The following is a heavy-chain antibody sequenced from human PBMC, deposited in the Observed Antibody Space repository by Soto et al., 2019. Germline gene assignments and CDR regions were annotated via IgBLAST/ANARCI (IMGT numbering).Heavy chain of an antibody. CDR3: ARDMGGYDLYNWFDP. CDR2: ISYDGSNK. J-gene: IGHJ5*02. V-gene: IGHV3-30-3*01. D-gene: IGHD5-12*01. CDR1: GFTFSSYA. Sequence: PGGSLRLSCAASGFTFSSYAMHWVRQAPGKGLEWVAVISYDGSNKYYADSVKGRSTISRDNSKNTLYLQMNSLRAEDTAVYYCARDMGGYDLYNWFDPWGQGTLVTVSS.